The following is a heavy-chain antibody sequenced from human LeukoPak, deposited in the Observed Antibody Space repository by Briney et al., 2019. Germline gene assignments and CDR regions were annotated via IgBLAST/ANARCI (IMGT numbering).Heavy chain of an antibody. CDR1: GFTFSSYG. CDR3: AKDHCSSASCSYFDY. V-gene: IGHV3-30*02. CDR2: IRYYGSDK. Sequence: GSLRLSCAASGFTFSSYGMHWVRQAPGKGLEWVSFIRYYGSDKYYADSVKGRFTISRDNTLYLQMNSLRAEDTAVYYCAKDHCSSASCSYFDYWGQGTLVTVSS. D-gene: IGHD2-2*01. J-gene: IGHJ4*02.